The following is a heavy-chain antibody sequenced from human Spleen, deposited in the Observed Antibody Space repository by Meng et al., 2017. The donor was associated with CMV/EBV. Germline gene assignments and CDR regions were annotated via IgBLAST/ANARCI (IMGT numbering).Heavy chain of an antibody. D-gene: IGHD6-6*01. Sequence: GGSLRLSCAASGFTFSSYAMHWVRQAPGKGLEWVAVISYDGSNKYYADSVKGRFTISRDNSKNTLYLQMNSLRAEDTAVYYCTRGGIEYSSSSRLDYWGQGTLVTVSS. J-gene: IGHJ4*02. CDR1: GFTFSSYA. CDR3: TRGGIEYSSSSRLDY. V-gene: IGHV3-30*04. CDR2: ISYDGSNK.